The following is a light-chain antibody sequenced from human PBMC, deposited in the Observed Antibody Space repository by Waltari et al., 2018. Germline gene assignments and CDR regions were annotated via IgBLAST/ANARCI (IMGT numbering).Light chain of an antibody. CDR3: QHYGGSPLYT. J-gene: IGKJ2*01. V-gene: IGKV3-20*01. CDR1: QSVTNNY. Sequence: IVLTQSPGTLSLSPGERATLSCRASQSVTNNYLAWYQHKPGQAPRLLIYGVSSRAAGIPDRFSGSGSGTDFTLTISRLEPEDFAVYYCQHYGGSPLYTFGQGTKLEIK. CDR2: GVS.